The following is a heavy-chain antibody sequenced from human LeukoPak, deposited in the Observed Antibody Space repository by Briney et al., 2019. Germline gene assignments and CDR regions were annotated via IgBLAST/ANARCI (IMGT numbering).Heavy chain of an antibody. CDR2: VGPGGNV. V-gene: IGHV3-13*01. Sequence: GGSLRLSCAASGFTFSSYAMHWVREPPGRGLEWVSGVGPGGNVHYLDSVKGRFIISRENAGNSMYLQMNSLTVGDTAIYYCVREGHSSGRAPAFDIWGQGTTVTVSS. CDR3: VREGHSSGRAPAFDI. CDR1: GFTFSSYA. D-gene: IGHD6-19*01. J-gene: IGHJ3*02.